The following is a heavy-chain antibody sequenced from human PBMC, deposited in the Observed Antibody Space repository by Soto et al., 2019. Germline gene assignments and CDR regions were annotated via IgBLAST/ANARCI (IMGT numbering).Heavy chain of an antibody. CDR2: IYPGDSDT. CDR1: GYSFTSYW. Sequence: GESLKISCKGSGYSFTSYWIGWVRQMPGKGLEWLGIIYPGDSDTRYSPSFQGQVTISADKSISTAYLQWSSLKASDTAMYYCARANCGGDFYSWDYYYGMDVWGQGTTVTVSS. CDR3: ARANCGGDFYSWDYYYGMDV. D-gene: IGHD2-21*02. V-gene: IGHV5-51*01. J-gene: IGHJ6*02.